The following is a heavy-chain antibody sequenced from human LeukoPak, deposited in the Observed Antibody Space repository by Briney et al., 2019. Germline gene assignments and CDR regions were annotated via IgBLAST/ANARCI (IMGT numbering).Heavy chain of an antibody. Sequence: GGSLGLSCAASGFTFSSYGMHWVRQAPGKGLEWVAVISYDGSNKYYADSVKGRFTISRDNAKNSLYLQMNSLRAEDTAVYYCASNVRQLPSYWGQGTLVTVSS. J-gene: IGHJ4*02. D-gene: IGHD5-24*01. CDR3: ASNVRQLPSY. V-gene: IGHV3-30*03. CDR2: ISYDGSNK. CDR1: GFTFSSYG.